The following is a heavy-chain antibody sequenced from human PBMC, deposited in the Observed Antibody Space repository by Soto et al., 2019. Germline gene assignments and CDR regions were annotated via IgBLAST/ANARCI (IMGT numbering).Heavy chain of an antibody. CDR1: GYSIRNGYY. CDR3: ARVGPYCGGDCYSPPP. CDR2: IYHSGST. Sequence: SETLSLTCTVSGYSIRNGYYWGWIRQPPGKGLEWIGTIYHSGSTYYNPSLKSRVTISVDASENHFSLTLSSVTAADTAVYYCARVGPYCGGDCYSPPPWGQGTLVTVSS. J-gene: IGHJ5*02. D-gene: IGHD2-21*02. V-gene: IGHV4-38-2*02.